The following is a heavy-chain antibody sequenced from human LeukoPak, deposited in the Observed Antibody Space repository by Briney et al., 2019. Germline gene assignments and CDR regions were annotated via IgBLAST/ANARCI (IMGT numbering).Heavy chain of an antibody. D-gene: IGHD1-26*01. CDR2: ISYDGSNK. J-gene: IGHJ4*02. CDR3: ARDPSTLIVGALFDY. V-gene: IGHV3-30-3*01. Sequence: PGRSLRLSCAASGFTFSSYAMHWVRQAPGKGLEWVAGISYDGSNKYYADSVKGRFTISRDNSKNTLYLQMNSLRAEDTAVYYCARDPSTLIVGALFDYWGQGTLVTVSS. CDR1: GFTFSSYA.